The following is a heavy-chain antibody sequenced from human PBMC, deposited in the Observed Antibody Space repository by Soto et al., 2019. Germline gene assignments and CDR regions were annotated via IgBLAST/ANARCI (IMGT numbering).Heavy chain of an antibody. J-gene: IGHJ4*02. Sequence: GGSLRLSCAASGFTFSSYAMHWVRQAPGKGLEWVAVISHDGSNKYYADSVKGRFTISRDNSKNTLYLQMNSLRAEDTAVYYCAREVGTGTTIYYFDYWGQGTLVTVSS. D-gene: IGHD1-7*01. CDR2: ISHDGSNK. V-gene: IGHV3-30-3*01. CDR1: GFTFSSYA. CDR3: AREVGTGTTIYYFDY.